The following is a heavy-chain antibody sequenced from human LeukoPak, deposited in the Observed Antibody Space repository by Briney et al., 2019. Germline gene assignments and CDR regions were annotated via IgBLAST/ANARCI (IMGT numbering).Heavy chain of an antibody. J-gene: IGHJ5*02. CDR2: INPNSGGT. Sequence: ASVKVSCKASGYTFTGYYMHWVRQAPGQGLEWMGWINPNSGGTNCAQKFQGRVTMTRDTSISTAYMELSRLRSDDTAVYYCARGGDSSSWYINWFDPWGQGTLVTVSS. D-gene: IGHD6-13*01. V-gene: IGHV1-2*02. CDR1: GYTFTGYY. CDR3: ARGGDSSSWYINWFDP.